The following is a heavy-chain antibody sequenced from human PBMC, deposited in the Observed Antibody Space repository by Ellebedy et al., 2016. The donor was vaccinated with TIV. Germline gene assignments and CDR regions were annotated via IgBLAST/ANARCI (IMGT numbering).Heavy chain of an antibody. Sequence: GGSLRLXXAASGFTFSSYAMHWVRQAPGKGLEWVAVISYDGSNKYYADSVKGRFTISRDNSKNTLYLQMNSLRAEDTAVYYCARDLGQYQLLYYFDYWGQGTLVTVSS. V-gene: IGHV3-30-3*01. CDR1: GFTFSSYA. D-gene: IGHD2-2*01. CDR2: ISYDGSNK. J-gene: IGHJ4*02. CDR3: ARDLGQYQLLYYFDY.